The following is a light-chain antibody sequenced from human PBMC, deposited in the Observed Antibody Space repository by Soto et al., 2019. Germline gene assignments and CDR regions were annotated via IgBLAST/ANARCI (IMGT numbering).Light chain of an antibody. Sequence: QCALTQPASVSGSPGQSITISCTRTSSDVGGYNYVSWYQQHPGKAPKLMIYEVSNRPSGVSNRFSGSKSGNTASLTISGLQAEDEADYYCCSYAGSSTFVVFGGGTKLTV. J-gene: IGLJ2*01. CDR1: SSDVGGYNY. V-gene: IGLV2-23*02. CDR3: CSYAGSSTFVV. CDR2: EVS.